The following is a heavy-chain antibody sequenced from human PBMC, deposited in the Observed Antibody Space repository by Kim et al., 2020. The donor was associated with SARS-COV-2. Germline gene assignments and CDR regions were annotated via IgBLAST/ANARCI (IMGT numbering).Heavy chain of an antibody. CDR2: IYYSGCT. J-gene: IGHJ5*02. D-gene: IGHD1-26*01. Sequence: SETLSLTCTASGGSISNYYWSWIRQPPGKGLEWIGSIYYSGCTNYTPSLKSRVTTSLDTSKNQLSLKLDSVAAADTAVYYYARHRFVSFSCFDPWGQGTLVTVSS. CDR1: GGSISNYY. CDR3: ARHRFVSFSCFDP. V-gene: IGHV4-59*08.